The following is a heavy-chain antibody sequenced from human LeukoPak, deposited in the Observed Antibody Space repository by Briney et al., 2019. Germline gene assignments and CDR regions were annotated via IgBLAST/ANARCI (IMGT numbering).Heavy chain of an antibody. CDR3: VASIISPSNY. V-gene: IGHV3-74*01. CDR1: GFTFSSQW. Sequence: GGSLRLSCAASGFTFSSQWMHWVRQAPGKGLVWVSRINSDGSRTNYADSVKGRFTISRDNARNTLYLQMNSLKTEDTAIYYCVASIISPSNYWGLGTLVTVSS. D-gene: IGHD3-10*01. J-gene: IGHJ4*02. CDR2: INSDGSRT.